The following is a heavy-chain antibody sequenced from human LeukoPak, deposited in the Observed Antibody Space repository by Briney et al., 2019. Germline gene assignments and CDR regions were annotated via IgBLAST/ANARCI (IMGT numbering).Heavy chain of an antibody. Sequence: KPSETLSLTCTVSGGSISSYYWSWIRQPPGKGLEWIGYIYYSGSTNYNPSLKSRVTISVDTSKNQFSLKLSSVTAADTAVYYCARHVRIAVERGDWFDPWGQGTLVTVSS. D-gene: IGHD6-19*01. J-gene: IGHJ5*02. CDR3: ARHVRIAVERGDWFDP. CDR2: IYYSGST. CDR1: GGSISSYY. V-gene: IGHV4-59*08.